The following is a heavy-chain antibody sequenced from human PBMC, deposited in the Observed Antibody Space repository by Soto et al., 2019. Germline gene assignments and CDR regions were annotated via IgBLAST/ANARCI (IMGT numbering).Heavy chain of an antibody. J-gene: IGHJ6*02. CDR2: IIPIFGTA. Sequence: QVQLVQSGAGVKKPGSSVKVSCKASGGTFSSYAISWVRQAPGQGLEWMGGIIPIFGTANYAQKLQGRVTITADKSTSTAYMELSSLRSEDTAVYYCARDREMATITDGMDVWGQGTTVTVSS. CDR3: ARDREMATITDGMDV. D-gene: IGHD5-12*01. V-gene: IGHV1-69*06. CDR1: GGTFSSYA.